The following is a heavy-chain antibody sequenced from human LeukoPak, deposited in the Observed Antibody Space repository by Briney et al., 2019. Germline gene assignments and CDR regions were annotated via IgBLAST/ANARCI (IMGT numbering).Heavy chain of an antibody. D-gene: IGHD3-9*01. Sequence: PGGSLRLSCAASGFTFSSYGMHWVRQAPGKGLEWVAVIWYDGSNKYYADSVKGRFTISRDNSKNTLYLQMNSLRAEDTAVYYCARDSFRFERYLNWFDPWGQGNLVTVSS. CDR1: GFTFSSYG. CDR2: IWYDGSNK. J-gene: IGHJ5*02. V-gene: IGHV3-33*01. CDR3: ARDSFRFERYLNWFDP.